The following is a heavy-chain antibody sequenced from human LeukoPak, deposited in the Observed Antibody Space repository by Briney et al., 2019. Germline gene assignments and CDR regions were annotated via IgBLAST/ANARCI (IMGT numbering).Heavy chain of an antibody. J-gene: IGHJ6*02. CDR1: GFTFNSYS. V-gene: IGHV3-21*01. CDR3: ARVGWELLFYYGMDV. Sequence: GGSLRLSCAASGFTFNSYSMNWVRQAPGKGLEWVSSISSSSTYIYYAASVKGRFTISRDNAKNSLYLQMNSLRAEDTAVYYCARVGWELLFYYGMDVWGQGTTVTVSS. D-gene: IGHD1-26*01. CDR2: ISSSSTYI.